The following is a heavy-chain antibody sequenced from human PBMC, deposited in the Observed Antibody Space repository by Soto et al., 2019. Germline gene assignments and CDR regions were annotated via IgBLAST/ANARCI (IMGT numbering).Heavy chain of an antibody. CDR3: AGGDYYHSSGYYFYYYTMDV. J-gene: IGHJ6*02. Sequence: SATLSLTCTVSGGSISSTRYYWGWIRQPPGKGLEWIGNVYYGGSTYYNPSLKSRVTISVETSKSQFSLKLSSVTAADTAVYYCAGGDYYHSSGYYFYYYTMDVWGQGTTVTVSS. D-gene: IGHD3-22*01. V-gene: IGHV4-39*01. CDR2: VYYGGST. CDR1: GGSISSTRYY.